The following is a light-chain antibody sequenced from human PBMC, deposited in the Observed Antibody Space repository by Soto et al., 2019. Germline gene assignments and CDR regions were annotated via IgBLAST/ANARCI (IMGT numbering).Light chain of an antibody. J-gene: IGKJ1*01. CDR1: QSVSSIY. V-gene: IGKV3-20*01. CDR3: QQYGSSRCT. CDR2: GAS. Sequence: EIVLTQSPGTLSLSPGERATLSCRASQSVSSIYLAWYQQKPGQAPRLLIYGASSRATGIPDRFSGSGSGTDFTLTISRLEPEDFAVYYCQQYGSSRCTFGQGTKLDI.